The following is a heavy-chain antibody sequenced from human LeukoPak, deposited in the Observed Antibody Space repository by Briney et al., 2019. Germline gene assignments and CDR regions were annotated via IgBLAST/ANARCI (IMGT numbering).Heavy chain of an antibody. CDR3: ARDPAESEMGDY. V-gene: IGHV3-21*01. J-gene: IGHJ4*02. CDR2: ISSSSSYI. D-gene: IGHD1-14*01. CDR1: GFTFSSYS. Sequence: GGSLRLSCAASGFTFSSYSMNWVRQAPGKGLEWVSSISSSSSYIYYADSVKGRFTISRDNAKNSLYLQMNSLRAEDTAVYYCARDPAESEMGDYWGQGTLVTVSS.